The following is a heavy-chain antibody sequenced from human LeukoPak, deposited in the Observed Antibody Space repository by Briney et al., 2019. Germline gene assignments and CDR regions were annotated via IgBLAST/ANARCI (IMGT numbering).Heavy chain of an antibody. V-gene: IGHV4-38-2*02. CDR3: ARDGGYGDNFDY. D-gene: IGHD4-17*01. CDR1: GYSISSGYY. CDR2: IYHSGST. J-gene: IGHJ4*02. Sequence: PSETLSLTCTVSGYSISSGYYWGWIRQPPGKGLEWIGSIYHSGSTYYNPSLKSRVTISIDTTKNQFSLKLSSVTAADTAVYYCARDGGYGDNFDYWGQGTLVTVSS.